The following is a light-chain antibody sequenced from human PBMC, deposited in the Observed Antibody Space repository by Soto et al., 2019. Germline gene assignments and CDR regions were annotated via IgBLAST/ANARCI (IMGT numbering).Light chain of an antibody. Sequence: QSALTQPPSASGSPGQSVTISCTGTSSDVGGGYNYVSWYQHHPGKVPKLMIYEVSKRTSGVPDRFYGSKSGNTASLTVSGLQAEDEADYFCSSYAGNNNLIFGGGTKVTVL. CDR2: EVS. V-gene: IGLV2-8*01. CDR3: SSYAGNNNLI. J-gene: IGLJ2*01. CDR1: SSDVGGGYNY.